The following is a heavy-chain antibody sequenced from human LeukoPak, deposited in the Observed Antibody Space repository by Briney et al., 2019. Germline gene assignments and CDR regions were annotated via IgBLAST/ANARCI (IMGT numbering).Heavy chain of an antibody. J-gene: IGHJ4*02. CDR1: GYTFTSYY. Sequence: ASVKVSCKASGYTFTSYYLHWVRQAPGQGLEWMGWINPNSGATNYAQKFQGRVTMTRDTSISTACMELSRLRSDDTAVYYCVREVVLMVYAVGYWGQGTLVTVSS. CDR2: INPNSGAT. D-gene: IGHD2-8*01. CDR3: VREVVLMVYAVGY. V-gene: IGHV1-2*02.